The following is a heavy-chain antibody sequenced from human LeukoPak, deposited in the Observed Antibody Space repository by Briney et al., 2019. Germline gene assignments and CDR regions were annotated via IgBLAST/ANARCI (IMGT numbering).Heavy chain of an antibody. Sequence: GGSLRLSCAASGFMFSSYGMHWVRQAPGKGLEWVAFIRYDGNNKHYADSVKGRFTISRDNAKNSLLQMNSLRAEDTALYYCARVEILRGAGRDPPYYMDVWGKAITVIVSS. CDR2: IRYDGNNK. D-gene: IGHD2-15*01. J-gene: IGHJ6*03. CDR1: GFMFSSYG. CDR3: ARVEILRGAGRDPPYYMDV. V-gene: IGHV3-30*02.